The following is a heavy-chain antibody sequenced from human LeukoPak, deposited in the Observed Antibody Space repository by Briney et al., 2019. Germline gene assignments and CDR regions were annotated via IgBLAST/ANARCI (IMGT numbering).Heavy chain of an antibody. CDR1: GGSISTGGYY. CDR3: ARAAPNYYDSSGSLRNPYFDY. CDR2: IYYSGST. J-gene: IGHJ4*02. V-gene: IGHV4-31*03. Sequence: SQTLSLTCTVSGGSISTGGYYWSWIRQHPGKGLEWFGNIYYSGSTYYSPSLKSRVTMSVDTSKNQFSLTLISVTAADTAVYFCARAAPNYYDSSGSLRNPYFDYWGQGTLVTVSS. D-gene: IGHD3-22*01.